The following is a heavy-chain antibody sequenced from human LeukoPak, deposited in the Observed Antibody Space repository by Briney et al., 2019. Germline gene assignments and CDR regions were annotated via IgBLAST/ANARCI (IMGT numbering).Heavy chain of an antibody. CDR1: GLTFSGSA. J-gene: IGHJ4*02. CDR3: TRPIVGATTAGDY. V-gene: IGHV3-73*01. CDR2: IRSKANSYAT. D-gene: IGHD1-26*01. Sequence: QPGGSLRLSCAASGLTFSGSAMHWVRQASGQGLEWVGRIRSKANSYATAYAASVKGRCTISRDDSKNTAYLQMNSLKTEDTAVYYCTRPIVGATTAGDYWGQGTLVTVSS.